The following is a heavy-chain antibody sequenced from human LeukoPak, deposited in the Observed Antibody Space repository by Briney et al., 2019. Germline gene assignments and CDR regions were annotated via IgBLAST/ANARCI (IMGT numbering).Heavy chain of an antibody. CDR3: ARVRGIVGASDDAFDI. V-gene: IGHV1-2*02. J-gene: IGHJ3*02. CDR2: INPNSGGT. D-gene: IGHD1-26*01. Sequence: ASVKVSCKASGYTFTGYYMHWVRQAPGQGLEWMGWINPNSGGTNYAQKFQGRVTMTRDTSISTAYMELSRLRSDDTAVYYCARVRGIVGASDDAFDIWGQGTMVTVSS. CDR1: GYTFTGYY.